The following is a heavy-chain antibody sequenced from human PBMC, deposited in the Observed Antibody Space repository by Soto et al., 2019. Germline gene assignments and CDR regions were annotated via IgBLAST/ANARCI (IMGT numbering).Heavy chain of an antibody. CDR2: ISYDGSNK. CDR3: AKSEIRGYSYGEGY. J-gene: IGHJ4*02. D-gene: IGHD5-18*01. CDR1: GFTFNNYG. V-gene: IGHV3-30*18. Sequence: QVQLVESGGGVVQPGRSLRLSCAASGFTFNNYGMHWVRQAPGKGLEWVAVISYDGSNKYYADSVKGRFTNSRDNSKNALYLQMNSLRTEDTAVYYCAKSEIRGYSYGEGYWGQGTLVTVSS.